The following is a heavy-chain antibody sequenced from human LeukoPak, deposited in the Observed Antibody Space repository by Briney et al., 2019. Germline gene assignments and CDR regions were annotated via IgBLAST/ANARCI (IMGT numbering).Heavy chain of an antibody. CDR1: GYTFTSYG. Sequence: GASVKVSCKASGYTFTSYGISWVRQATGQGLEWMGWMNPNSGNTGYAQKFQGRVTMTRNTSISTAYMELSSLRSEDTAVYYCARSRSSSWYQKYNWFDPWGQGTLVTVSS. V-gene: IGHV1-8*02. J-gene: IGHJ5*02. D-gene: IGHD6-13*01. CDR3: ARSRSSSWYQKYNWFDP. CDR2: MNPNSGNT.